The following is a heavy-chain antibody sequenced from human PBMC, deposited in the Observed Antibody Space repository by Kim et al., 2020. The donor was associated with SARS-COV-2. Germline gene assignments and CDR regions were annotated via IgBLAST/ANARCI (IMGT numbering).Heavy chain of an antibody. CDR1: GGTFSSYA. CDR2: IIPIFGTA. V-gene: IGHV1-69*13. CDR3: ASRWEVVAATYYGMDV. Sequence: SVKVSCKASGGTFSSYAISWVRQAPGQGLEWMGGIIPIFGTANYAQKFQGRVTITADESTSTAYMELSSLRSEDTAVYYCASRWEVVAATYYGMDVWGQGTTVTVSS. J-gene: IGHJ6*02. D-gene: IGHD2-15*01.